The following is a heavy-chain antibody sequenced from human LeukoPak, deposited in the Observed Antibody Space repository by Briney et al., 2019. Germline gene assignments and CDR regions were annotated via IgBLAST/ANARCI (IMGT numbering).Heavy chain of an antibody. CDR1: GFPFSSFY. CDR2: ISSSTSYI. V-gene: IGHV3-21*01. J-gene: IGHJ1*01. Sequence: GGSLRLSCAASGFPFSSFYMSWVRQAPGKGLEWVSSISSSTSYIFYADSVRGRVTISRDNAKNSLYLQMNSLRAEDTAVYYCARGGTLEYFQHWGQGTLVTVSS. CDR3: ARGGTLEYFQH.